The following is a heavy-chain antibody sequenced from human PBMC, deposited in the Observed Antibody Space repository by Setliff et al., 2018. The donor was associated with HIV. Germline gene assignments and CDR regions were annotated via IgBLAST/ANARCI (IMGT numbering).Heavy chain of an antibody. CDR2: IVPILGIA. CDR1: GGTFTNSA. V-gene: IGHV1-69*10. J-gene: IGHJ3*02. D-gene: IGHD1-26*01. CDR3: ARIPTVGSFVI. Sequence: PVKVSCKASGGTFTNSAIGWVRQAPGQGLEWMGAIVPILGIANSAQKFQGRVTITTDESTNTAYLVLSILRSEDTAVYYCARIPTVGSFVIWGQGTVVTVSS.